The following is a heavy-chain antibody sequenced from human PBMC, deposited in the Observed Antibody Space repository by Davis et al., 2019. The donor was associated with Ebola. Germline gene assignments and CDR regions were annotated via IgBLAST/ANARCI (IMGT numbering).Heavy chain of an antibody. Sequence: MHWVRQASGKGLEWVGRIRSKANSYATAYAASVKGRFTISRDDSKNTAYLQMNSLKTEDTAVYYCTSEVGAIDYWGQGTLVTVSS. CDR2: IRSKANSYAT. V-gene: IGHV3-73*01. D-gene: IGHD1-26*01. CDR3: TSEVGAIDY. J-gene: IGHJ4*02.